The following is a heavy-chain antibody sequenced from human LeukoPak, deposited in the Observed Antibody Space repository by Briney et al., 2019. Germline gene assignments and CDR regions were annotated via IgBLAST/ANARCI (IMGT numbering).Heavy chain of an antibody. CDR2: IYYSGST. D-gene: IGHD3-9*01. CDR3: ARNILTGYLFDY. J-gene: IGHJ4*02. CDR1: GGSISSGDYY. V-gene: IGHV4-30-4*01. Sequence: SGTLSLTCTVSGGSISSGDYYWSWIRQPPGKGLEWIGYIYYSGSTCYNPSLKSRVTISVDTSKNQFSLKLSSVTAADTAVYYCARNILTGYLFDYWGQGTLVTVSS.